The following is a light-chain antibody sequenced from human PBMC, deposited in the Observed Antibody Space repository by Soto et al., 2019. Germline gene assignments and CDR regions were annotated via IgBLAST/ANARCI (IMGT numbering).Light chain of an antibody. CDR1: QSIGSSY. J-gene: IGKJ5*01. CDR3: HQYSSSPLT. Sequence: EVVMTQSPGTLSLSPGERATLSCRASQSIGSSYLAWYQQKPGQAPRLLIDGASSRATGIPDRCSGGGSGTDLRLTISRLDPEDFAVYYCHQYSSSPLTFGQGTRLEIK. CDR2: GAS. V-gene: IGKV3-20*01.